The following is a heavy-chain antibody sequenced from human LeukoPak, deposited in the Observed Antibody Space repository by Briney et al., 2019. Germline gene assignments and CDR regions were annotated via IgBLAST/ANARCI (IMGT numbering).Heavy chain of an antibody. V-gene: IGHV4-61*02. D-gene: IGHD3-3*01. CDR1: GGSISSGSYY. CDR3: ARDLGDYDFWSGTPPHAFDI. J-gene: IGHJ3*02. CDR2: IYTSGST. Sequence: PSETLSLTCTVSGGSISSGSYYWSWIRQPAGKGLEWIGRIYTSGSTNYNPSLKSRVTISVDTSKNQFSLKLSSVTAADTAVYYCARDLGDYDFWSGTPPHAFDIWGQGTMVTVSS.